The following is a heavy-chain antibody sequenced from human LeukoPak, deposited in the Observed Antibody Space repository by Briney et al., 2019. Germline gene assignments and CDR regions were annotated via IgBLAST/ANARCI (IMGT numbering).Heavy chain of an antibody. CDR3: AKDGYSSGWSHYYYYYMDV. V-gene: IGHV3-23*01. D-gene: IGHD6-19*01. Sequence: GGSLRLSCAASGFTFSSYAMSWVRQAPGKGLEWVSAFSGSGGDTYYADSVKGRFTISRDNSKNTLYLQMNSLRAEDTAVYYCAKDGYSSGWSHYYYYYMDVWGKGTTVTISS. J-gene: IGHJ6*03. CDR1: GFTFSSYA. CDR2: FSGSGGDT.